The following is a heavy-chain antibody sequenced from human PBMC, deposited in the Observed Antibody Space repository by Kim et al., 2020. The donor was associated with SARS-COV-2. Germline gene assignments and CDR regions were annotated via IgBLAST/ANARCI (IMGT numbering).Heavy chain of an antibody. D-gene: IGHD3-16*01. CDR2: INSDGSST. V-gene: IGHV3-74*01. CDR1: GFTFSSYW. J-gene: IGHJ3*02. CDR3: ARGGVLSRDAFNI. Sequence: GGSLRLSCAASGFTFSSYWMHWVRQAPGKGLVWVSRINSDGSSTNYADSVKGRFTISRDNAKNTLYLQMNSLRAEDTAVYYCARGGVLSRDAFNIWGQGTMVTVSS.